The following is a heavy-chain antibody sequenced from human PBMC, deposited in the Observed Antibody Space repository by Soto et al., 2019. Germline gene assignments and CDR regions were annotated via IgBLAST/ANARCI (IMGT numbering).Heavy chain of an antibody. CDR1: GYTFSNFG. CDR3: ARDRLGVSVTGGGFDS. D-gene: IGHD2-8*01. V-gene: IGHV1-18*01. CDR2: ISPYNGNT. J-gene: IGHJ4*02. Sequence: QVQLVQSGGEVKKPGASVKVSCKASGYTFSNFGLSWVRQAPGQGLELMGWISPYNGNTNYAQKLQGRLTMPTDTSTSTAYMELRSLRSDDTAVYYCARDRLGVSVTGGGFDSWGQGTLVTVSS.